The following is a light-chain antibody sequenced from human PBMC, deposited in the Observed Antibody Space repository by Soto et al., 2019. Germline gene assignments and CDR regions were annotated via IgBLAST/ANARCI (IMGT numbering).Light chain of an antibody. Sequence: EIVLTQSPGTLSLSPGERATLSCRASQSVTNSYLAWYQQKPGQAPRLLLYGASNRATGIPDRFRGSGSGTDFTLTINRLEPEDFAVYYCQQYVTSPFTFGPGTKVDIK. V-gene: IGKV3-20*01. CDR3: QQYVTSPFT. CDR1: QSVTNSY. J-gene: IGKJ3*01. CDR2: GAS.